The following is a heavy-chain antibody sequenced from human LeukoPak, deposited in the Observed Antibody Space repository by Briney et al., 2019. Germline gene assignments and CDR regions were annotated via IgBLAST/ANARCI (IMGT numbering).Heavy chain of an antibody. V-gene: IGHV3-21*01. CDR3: ARDYIVVRPQTDAFDL. CDR1: GFTFSSYG. D-gene: IGHD2-21*01. Sequence: RLGGSLRLSCAASGFTFSSYGMNWVRQAPGKGLEWVSSIGSTGSSSFIYYTDSVKGRFTISRGNTKNSLYLQMNSLRAEDTAVYYCARDYIVVRPQTDAFDLWGQGTMVTVSS. CDR2: IGSTGSSSFI. J-gene: IGHJ3*01.